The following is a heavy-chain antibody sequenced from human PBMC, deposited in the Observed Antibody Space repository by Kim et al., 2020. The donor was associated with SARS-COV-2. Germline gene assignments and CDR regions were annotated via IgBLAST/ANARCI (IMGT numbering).Heavy chain of an antibody. CDR1: GYIFTAYW. Sequence: GESLKISCKGSGYIFTAYWIGWVRQMPGKGLEWMGSIYPGDFDTTYSPSFQGQVTISADKSTSTSYLQWSSLKASDTAMYYCARRSSYCSGGTCHFEYWGQGPLVTVSS. V-gene: IGHV5-51*01. CDR3: ARRSSYCSGGTCHFEY. J-gene: IGHJ4*02. D-gene: IGHD2-15*01. CDR2: IYPGDFDT.